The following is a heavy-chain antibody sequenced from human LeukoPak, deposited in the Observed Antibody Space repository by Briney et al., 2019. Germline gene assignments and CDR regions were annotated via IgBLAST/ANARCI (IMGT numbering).Heavy chain of an antibody. V-gene: IGHV1-8*01. CDR1: GYTFTSYD. CDR2: MNPNSGNT. D-gene: IGHD2-2*01. CDR3: ARGGGPAVIYYYYMDV. Sequence: ASVKVSCKASGYTFTSYDINWVRQATGQGLEWMGWMNPNSGNTGYAQKFQGRVTMTRNTSISTAYMELSSLRSEDTAVYYCARGGGPAVIYYYYMDVWGKGTTVTVSS. J-gene: IGHJ6*03.